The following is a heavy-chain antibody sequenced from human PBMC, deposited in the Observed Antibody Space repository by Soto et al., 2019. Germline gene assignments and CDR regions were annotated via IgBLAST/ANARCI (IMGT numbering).Heavy chain of an antibody. V-gene: IGHV1-69*01. CDR3: ARVLYYGSGSYSPYGMDV. CDR1: GVSFNNNG. J-gene: IGHJ6*02. CDR2: VSPPFRTS. D-gene: IGHD3-10*01. Sequence: QVQLVQSGAEVKKPGSSVKVSCKTSGVSFNNNGIGWVRQAPGHGLEWMGGVSPPFRTSNYARKFQGRISITADASTSTVNMELSSLTSEDTAQYYGARVLYYGSGSYSPYGMDVWGQGTRVTVSS.